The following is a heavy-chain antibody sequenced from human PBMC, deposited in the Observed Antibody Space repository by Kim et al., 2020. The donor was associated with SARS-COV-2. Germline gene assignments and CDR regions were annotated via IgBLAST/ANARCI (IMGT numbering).Heavy chain of an antibody. CDR1: GFTFDDYA. J-gene: IGHJ4*02. D-gene: IGHD5-12*01. CDR2: ISWNSVSI. CDR3: AKDRRGGYSGYDN. V-gene: IGHV3-9*01. Sequence: GGSLRLSCAASGFTFDDYAMHWVRQAPGKGLEWVSGISWNSVSIGYADSVKGRFTISRDNAKNSLYLQMNSLRAEDTALYYCAKDRRGGYSGYDNWGQGTLVTVSS.